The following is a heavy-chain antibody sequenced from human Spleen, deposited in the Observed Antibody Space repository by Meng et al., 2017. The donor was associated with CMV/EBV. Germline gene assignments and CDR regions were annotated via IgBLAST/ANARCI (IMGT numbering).Heavy chain of an antibody. V-gene: IGHV4-39*07. CDR1: GGSMGRGTYH. D-gene: IGHD4-11*01. CDR3: ALTTDNWFDP. Sequence: ESLKISCTVSGGSMGRGTYHWAWIRQPPGKGLEWIGSIYYNGNTFYNPSLKSRVTISGDTSKNQFSLKVNSLTAADTAVYYCALTTDNWFDPWGHGILVTVSS. CDR2: IYYNGNT. J-gene: IGHJ5*02.